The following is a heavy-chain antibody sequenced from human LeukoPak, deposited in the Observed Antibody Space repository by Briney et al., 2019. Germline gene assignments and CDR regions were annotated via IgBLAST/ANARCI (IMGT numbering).Heavy chain of an antibody. CDR3: ARRDIVVVVSASDY. CDR2: ISSSSSTI. CDR1: GFTFSSYS. J-gene: IGHJ4*02. D-gene: IGHD2-15*01. V-gene: IGHV3-48*01. Sequence: GGSLRLSCAASGFTFSSYSMNWVRQAPGKGLEWVSYISSSSSTIYYADSVKGRFTMSRDNSKNTVYLQMNSLRVDDTAVYYCARRDIVVVVSASDYWGQGTLVTVSS.